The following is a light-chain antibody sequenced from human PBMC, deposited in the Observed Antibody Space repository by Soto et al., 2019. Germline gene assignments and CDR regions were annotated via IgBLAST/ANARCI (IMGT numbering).Light chain of an antibody. Sequence: QSALTQPHSVSGSPGQSVTISCTGTNSDVGRYNSVSWYQQLPGKDPKIIISAVRQRPSGVPDRFSGSKSGNTASLTISGLQADDEADYFCFSYTANDNWVFGGGTKLTVL. V-gene: IGLV2-11*01. CDR3: FSYTANDNWV. CDR2: AVR. J-gene: IGLJ3*02. CDR1: NSDVGRYNS.